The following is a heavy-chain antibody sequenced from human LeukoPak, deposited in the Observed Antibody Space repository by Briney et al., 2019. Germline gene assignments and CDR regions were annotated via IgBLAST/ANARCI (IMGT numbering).Heavy chain of an antibody. J-gene: IGHJ4*02. D-gene: IGHD5-12*01. CDR3: ARAYSGFSARGFDF. V-gene: IGHV3-33*01. Sequence: PGRSLRVSCAASGFTFISYGMHWVRQPPGKGLEWVADIWYDGSNKYSADAVRGLFTISRDTSKNTVSLQITSLRDENTAVYYCARAYSGFSARGFDFWGQGTLVSVSS. CDR1: GFTFISYG. CDR2: IWYDGSNK.